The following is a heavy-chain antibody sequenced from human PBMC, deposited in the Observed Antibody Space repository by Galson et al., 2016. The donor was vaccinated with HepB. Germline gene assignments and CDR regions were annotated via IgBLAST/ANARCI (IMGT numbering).Heavy chain of an antibody. D-gene: IGHD3-3*01. V-gene: IGHV3-7*03. CDR2: INQDGSET. CDR3: ARAGGFLGWLPTPYYHGVDV. Sequence: SLRLSCAASGFSFSSYWMSWVRQAPGQGLEWVANINQDGSETHYVDSMKGRFTISRDNAKKSLYLQMNSLRVGDTAVYYCARAGGFLGWLPTPYYHGVDVWGQGTTVTVSS. J-gene: IGHJ6*02. CDR1: GFSFSSYW.